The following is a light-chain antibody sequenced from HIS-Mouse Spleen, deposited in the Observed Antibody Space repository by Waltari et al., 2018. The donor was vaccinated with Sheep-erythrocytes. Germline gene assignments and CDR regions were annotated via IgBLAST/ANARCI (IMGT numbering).Light chain of an antibody. CDR1: SRDVGGYNY. J-gene: IGLJ1*01. CDR2: DVS. CDR3: CSYAGSYNHV. V-gene: IGLV2-11*01. Sequence: QSALTQPRSVSGSPGQSVTISCTGTSRDVGGYNYVPWYQQHPGKAPKLMIYDVSKRPSEVPDRFSGSKSGNTASLTISGLQAEDEADYYCCSYAGSYNHVFATGTKVTVL.